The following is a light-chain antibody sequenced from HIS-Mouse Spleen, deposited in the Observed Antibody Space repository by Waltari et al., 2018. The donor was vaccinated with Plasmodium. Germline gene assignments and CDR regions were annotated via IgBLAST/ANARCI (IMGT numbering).Light chain of an antibody. J-gene: IGKJ2*01. CDR3: LQDYNYPYT. V-gene: IGKV1-6*01. CDR2: AAS. Sequence: AIQMTQSPSSLSASVGDRVTITCRASQGIRNDLGWYQQKTGKAPKQLIPAASSLQSGGPSRFSGSGSGTEFTLTLSSLQPEDFATYYCLQDYNYPYTFGQGTKREIK. CDR1: QGIRND.